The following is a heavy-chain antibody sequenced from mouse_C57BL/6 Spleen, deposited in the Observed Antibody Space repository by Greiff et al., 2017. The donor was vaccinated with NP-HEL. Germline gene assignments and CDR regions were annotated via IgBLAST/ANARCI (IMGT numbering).Heavy chain of an antibody. V-gene: IGHV8-12*01. J-gene: IGHJ1*03. CDR1: GFSLSTSGMG. D-gene: IGHD2-3*01. CDR2: IYWDDDK. Sequence: QVTLKESGPGILQSSQTLSLTCSFSGFSLSTSGMGVSWIRQPSGKGLEWLAHIYWDDDKRYNPSLKSRLTISKDTSRNQVFLKITSVDTADTATYYCARNGDGYRWYFDVWGTGTTVTVSS. CDR3: ARNGDGYRWYFDV.